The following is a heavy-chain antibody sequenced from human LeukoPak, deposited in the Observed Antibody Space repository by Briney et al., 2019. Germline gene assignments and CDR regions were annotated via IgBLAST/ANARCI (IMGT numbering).Heavy chain of an antibody. CDR2: INPNSGGT. Sequence: ASVKVSCKASGYTFTGYYMHWVRQAPGQGLEWMGWINPNSGGTNYAQKFQGRVTMTRDTSISTAYMELSRLRSDDTAVYYCARDGGEAVVVPAATKSAGYYYYMDVWGKGTMVTISS. D-gene: IGHD2-2*01. CDR1: GYTFTGYY. CDR3: ARDGGEAVVVPAATKSAGYYYYMDV. J-gene: IGHJ6*03. V-gene: IGHV1-2*02.